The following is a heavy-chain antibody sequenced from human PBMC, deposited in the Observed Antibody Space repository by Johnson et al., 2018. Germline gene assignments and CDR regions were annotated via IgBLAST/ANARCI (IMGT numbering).Heavy chain of an antibody. CDR1: GINFRDYS. D-gene: IGHD3-3*01. J-gene: IGHJ6*03. CDR3: GGYYDYYFYMDV. CDR2: ITAGGGSA. Sequence: VQLVQSGGGLVQPGGSLRLSCVASGINFRDYSMNWVRQVPGRGLEWVSTITAGGGSAYYADSVKGRFTVSRDNSKNPLYLRMNSLRADDKDIYYWGGYYDYYFYMDVWGTGTTVTVSS. V-gene: IGHV3-23*04.